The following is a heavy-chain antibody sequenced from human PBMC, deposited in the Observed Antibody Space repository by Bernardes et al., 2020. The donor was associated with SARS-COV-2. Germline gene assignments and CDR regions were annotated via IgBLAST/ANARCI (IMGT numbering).Heavy chain of an antibody. CDR2: ISSSGSTI. Sequence: SLRLSCAASGFTFSSYEMNWVRQAPGKGLEWVSYISSSGSTIYYADSVKGRFTISRDNAKNSLYLQMNSLRAEDTAVYYCARSPPPVITIFGVVMRYGMDVWGQGTTVTVSS. D-gene: IGHD3-3*01. CDR1: GFTFSSYE. V-gene: IGHV3-48*03. CDR3: ARSPPPVITIFGVVMRYGMDV. J-gene: IGHJ6*02.